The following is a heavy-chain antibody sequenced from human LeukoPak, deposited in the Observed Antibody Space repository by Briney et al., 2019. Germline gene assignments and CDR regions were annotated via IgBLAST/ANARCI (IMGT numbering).Heavy chain of an antibody. CDR2: IYYSGST. Sequence: SETLSLTCTVSGGSISSYYWSWIRQPPGKGLEWIGYIYYSGSTNYNPPLKSRVTISVDTSKNQFSLKLSSVTAADTAVYYCAGNDYGGNLDYWGQGTLVTVSS. J-gene: IGHJ4*02. D-gene: IGHD4-23*01. CDR3: AGNDYGGNLDY. CDR1: GGSISSYY. V-gene: IGHV4-59*01.